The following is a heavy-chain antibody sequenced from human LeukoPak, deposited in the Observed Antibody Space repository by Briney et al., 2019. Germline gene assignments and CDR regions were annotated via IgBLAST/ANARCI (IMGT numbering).Heavy chain of an antibody. D-gene: IGHD3-22*01. CDR2: IWYDGSNK. CDR3: ARDPTAYYDSSGYYLNTIDY. J-gene: IGHJ4*02. Sequence: GGSLRLSCAASGFTFSSYGMHGVRQAPGKGLEGVAVIWYDGSNKYYADSVKGRFTISRDNSKKTLYLQMNSLRAEDTAVYYCARDPTAYYDSSGYYLNTIDYWGQGTLVTVSS. CDR1: GFTFSSYG. V-gene: IGHV3-33*01.